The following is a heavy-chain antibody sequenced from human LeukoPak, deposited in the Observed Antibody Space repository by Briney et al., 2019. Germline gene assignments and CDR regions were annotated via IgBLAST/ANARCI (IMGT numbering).Heavy chain of an antibody. CDR2: IYYSGST. V-gene: IGHV4-30-4*08. CDR3: ARATYHCGGDCYHDAFDI. CDR1: GGSISSGDYY. J-gene: IGHJ3*02. Sequence: SETLSLTCTVSGGSISSGDYYWSWIRQPPGKGLEWIGYIYYSGSTYYNPSPESRVTISVDTSKNQFSLKLSSVTAADTAVYYCARATYHCGGDCYHDAFDIWGQGTMVTVSS. D-gene: IGHD2-21*01.